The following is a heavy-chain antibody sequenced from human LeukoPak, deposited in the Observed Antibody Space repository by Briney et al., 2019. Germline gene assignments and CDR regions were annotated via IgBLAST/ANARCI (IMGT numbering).Heavy chain of an antibody. CDR1: GFTFSSYS. V-gene: IGHV3-21*01. Sequence: GGSLRLSCAASGFTFSSYSMNWVRQAPGKGLEWVSSISSSSSYIYYADSVKGRFTISRDNAKNSLYLQMNSLRAEDTAVYYCARGLGHYERFCGYWGQGTLVTVSS. J-gene: IGHJ4*02. D-gene: IGHD3-3*01. CDR3: ARGLGHYERFCGY. CDR2: ISSSSSYI.